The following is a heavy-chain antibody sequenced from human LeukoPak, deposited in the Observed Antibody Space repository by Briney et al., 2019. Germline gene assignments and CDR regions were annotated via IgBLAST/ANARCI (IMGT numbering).Heavy chain of an antibody. Sequence: SETLSLTCAVYGGSFSGYYWSWIRQPPGKGLEWIGYIYTSGSTNYNPSLKSRVTTSVDTSKNQFSLKLSSVTAADTAVYYCARHGRFLEWLFYVWGQGTLVTVSS. D-gene: IGHD3-3*01. CDR3: ARHGRFLEWLFYV. CDR1: GGSFSGYY. CDR2: IYTSGST. J-gene: IGHJ4*02. V-gene: IGHV4-4*09.